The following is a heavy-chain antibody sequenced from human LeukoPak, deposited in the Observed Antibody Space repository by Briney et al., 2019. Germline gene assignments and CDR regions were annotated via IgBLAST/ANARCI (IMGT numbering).Heavy chain of an antibody. Sequence: SXXLXLTCAVYGGSFSGYYWSWIRQPPGKGLEWIGEINHSGSTNYNPSLKSRVTISVDTSKNQFSLKLSSVTAADTAVYYCARGRIQLWLNYWGQGTLVTVSS. V-gene: IGHV4-34*01. J-gene: IGHJ4*02. CDR2: INHSGST. CDR3: ARGRIQLWLNY. D-gene: IGHD5-18*01. CDR1: GGSFSGYY.